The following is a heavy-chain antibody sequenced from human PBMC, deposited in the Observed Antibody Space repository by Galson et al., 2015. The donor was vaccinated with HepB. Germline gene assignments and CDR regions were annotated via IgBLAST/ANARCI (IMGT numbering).Heavy chain of an antibody. Sequence: SLRLSXXXSGFTXSXYYMXWIRQAPGKGLEWVSYIAGSSSYTNYADSVKGRLTISRDNAKNSLFLQMNSLRDEDTAVYYCARDTIRAWFDPWGTGTLIHVFS. J-gene: IGHJ5*01. CDR3: ARDTIRAWFDP. D-gene: IGHD5-24*01. CDR2: IAGSSSYT. V-gene: IGHV3-11*06. CDR1: GFTXSXYY.